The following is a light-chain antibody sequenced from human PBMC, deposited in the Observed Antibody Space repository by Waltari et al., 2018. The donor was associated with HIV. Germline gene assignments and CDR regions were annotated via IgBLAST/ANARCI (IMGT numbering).Light chain of an antibody. Sequence: QSVLTQPPSASGTPGQRVTISCSGSSSNIGSNYVYWYQQLPGTAPKLLIYRNNHRPSGVPDRFSGSKSGTSASLAISGLLSEDEADYYCAAWDDSLSGLVFGGGTKLTVL. J-gene: IGLJ2*01. V-gene: IGLV1-47*01. CDR3: AAWDDSLSGLV. CDR1: SSNIGSNY. CDR2: RNN.